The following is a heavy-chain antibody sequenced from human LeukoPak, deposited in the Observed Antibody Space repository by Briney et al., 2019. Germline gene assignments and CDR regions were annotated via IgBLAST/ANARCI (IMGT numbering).Heavy chain of an antibody. CDR2: IYSTGSA. V-gene: IGHV4-4*07. J-gene: IGHJ5*02. CDR1: GGSMSRYY. CDR3: ARDRWFDT. Sequence: SDTLSLTCSVSGGSMSRYYWNWTRQPAGKGLEWIGRIYSTGSADYNPSLQSRVTMSVDTSKNEFSLRLTSVTAADTAIYYCARDRWFDTWGQGTLVTVSS.